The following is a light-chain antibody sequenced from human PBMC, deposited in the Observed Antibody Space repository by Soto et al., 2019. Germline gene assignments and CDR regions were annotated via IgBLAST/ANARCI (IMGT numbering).Light chain of an antibody. CDR2: GAS. CDR1: QSLSSNY. V-gene: IGKV3-20*01. J-gene: IGKJ1*01. Sequence: EIVLTQSPVTLSLSPGERATLSCRASQSLSSNYLAWHQQKTGQAPRLLIYGASSRATGIPDRFSGSGSGTDFTLTITRLEPEDFAVYHCQQYDTSPRTFGQGTKVDIK. CDR3: QQYDTSPRT.